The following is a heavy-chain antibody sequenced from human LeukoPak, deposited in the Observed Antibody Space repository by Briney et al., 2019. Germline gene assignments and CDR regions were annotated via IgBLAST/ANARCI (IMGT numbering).Heavy chain of an antibody. CDR2: IYSGGRT. Sequence: GGSLRLSCAASGFTFSSYGMNWVRQAPGKGLVWVSVIYSGGRTYYEESVKGRFTISGDNSKNTLYLQMNSLRGEDTAVYYWARGAPSGYDPAIDYWGQGTLVTVSS. V-gene: IGHV3-53*01. D-gene: IGHD5-12*01. J-gene: IGHJ4*02. CDR3: ARGAPSGYDPAIDY. CDR1: GFTFSSYG.